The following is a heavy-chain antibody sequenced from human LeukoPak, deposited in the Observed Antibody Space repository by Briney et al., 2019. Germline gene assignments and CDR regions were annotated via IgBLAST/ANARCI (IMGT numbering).Heavy chain of an antibody. CDR2: INHSGST. CDR3: ARGPYYYDSSGYDY. V-gene: IGHV4-34*01. D-gene: IGHD3-22*01. CDR1: GVSFSGYY. J-gene: IGHJ4*02. Sequence: SETLSLTCAVYGVSFSGYYWSWIRQPPGKGLEWIGEINHSGSTNYNPSLKSRVTISVDTSKNQFSLKLSSVTAADTAVYYCARGPYYYDSSGYDYWGQGTLVTVSS.